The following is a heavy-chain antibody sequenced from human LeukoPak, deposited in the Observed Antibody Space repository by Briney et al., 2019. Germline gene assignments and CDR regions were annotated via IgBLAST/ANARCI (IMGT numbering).Heavy chain of an antibody. Sequence: GASVKVSCTASGYTFTTYGVSWVRQAPGQGLEWMGWISAYNGDTTYAQTLQGRVTMTTDTSTSTAYMELRSLRSDDTAIYFCARDLIASRPGWFDPWGQGALVTVSS. CDR3: ARDLIASRPGWFDP. CDR1: GYTFTTYG. V-gene: IGHV1-18*01. CDR2: ISAYNGDT. D-gene: IGHD6-6*01. J-gene: IGHJ5*02.